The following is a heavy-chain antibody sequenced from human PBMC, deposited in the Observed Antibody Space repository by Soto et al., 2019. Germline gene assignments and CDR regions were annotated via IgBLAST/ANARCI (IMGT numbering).Heavy chain of an antibody. CDR2: IRSRSIDM. Sequence: EVQLVESGGGLVKPGESLRLSCAASGFTFSNYNINWVRQAPGKGLEWVSSIRSRSIDMYYADSVKGRFTISRDDAKTSLSLQMNGLRAEDTAVYFCVRASYPAKAFDIWGQGTMVTVSS. CDR3: VRASYPAKAFDI. D-gene: IGHD2-2*01. J-gene: IGHJ3*02. V-gene: IGHV3-21*01. CDR1: GFTFSNYN.